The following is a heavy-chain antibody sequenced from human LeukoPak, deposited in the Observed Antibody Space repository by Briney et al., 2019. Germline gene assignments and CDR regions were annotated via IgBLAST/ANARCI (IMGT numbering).Heavy chain of an antibody. CDR3: ARMDRDFWSGYLDY. J-gene: IGHJ4*02. Sequence: PSETLSLTCTVSGGSISSYYWNWIRQPPGKGLEWIGYIYYSGSTNYNPSLKSRVTMSVDTSKNQFSLKLSSVTAADTAVYYCARMDRDFWSGYLDYWGQGTLVTVSS. CDR2: IYYSGST. CDR1: GGSISSYY. D-gene: IGHD3-3*01. V-gene: IGHV4-59*12.